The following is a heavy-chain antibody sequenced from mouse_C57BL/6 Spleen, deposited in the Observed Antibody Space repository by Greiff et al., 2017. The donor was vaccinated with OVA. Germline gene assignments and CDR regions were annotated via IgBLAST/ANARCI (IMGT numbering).Heavy chain of an antibody. Sequence: QVQLQQPGAELVKPGASVKLSCKASGYTFTSYWMQWVKQRPGQGLEWIGEIDPSDSYPHYNQKFKGKATLTVDTSSSTAYMQLSSLTSEDSAVYYCARYSIYYYGSSYDMDYWGQGTSVTVSS. CDR2: IDPSDSYP. J-gene: IGHJ4*01. CDR3: ARYSIYYYGSSYDMDY. V-gene: IGHV1-50*01. D-gene: IGHD1-1*01. CDR1: GYTFTSYW.